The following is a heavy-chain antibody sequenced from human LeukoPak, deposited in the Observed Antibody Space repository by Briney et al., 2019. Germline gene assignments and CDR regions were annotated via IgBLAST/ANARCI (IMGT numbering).Heavy chain of an antibody. CDR2: INPNSGGT. V-gene: IGHV1-2*06. Sequence: ASVKVSCKASGYTFTGYYMHWVRQAPGQGLEWMGRINPNSGGTSYAQKFQGRVTMTRDTSISTAYMELSRLRSDDMAVYCCTSSYCSSTDCFILGGWFGPWGQGTLVTVSS. CDR1: GYTFTGYY. D-gene: IGHD2-2*01. J-gene: IGHJ5*02. CDR3: TSSYCSSTDCFILGGWFGP.